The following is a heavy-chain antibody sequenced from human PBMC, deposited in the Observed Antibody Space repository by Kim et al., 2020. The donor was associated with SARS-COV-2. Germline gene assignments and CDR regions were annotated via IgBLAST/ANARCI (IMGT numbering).Heavy chain of an antibody. D-gene: IGHD3-10*01. CDR3: AREVRGVIKGHAYDI. CDR2: INTNTGNP. J-gene: IGHJ3*02. V-gene: IGHV7-4-1*02. CDR1: GYTFTSYA. Sequence: ASVKVSCKASGYTFTSYAMNWVRQAPGQGLEWMGWINTNTGNPTYAQGFTGRFVFSMNTSVSTAYLQISSLKAEDTAVYYCAREVRGVIKGHAYDIWGQGRRITGSS.